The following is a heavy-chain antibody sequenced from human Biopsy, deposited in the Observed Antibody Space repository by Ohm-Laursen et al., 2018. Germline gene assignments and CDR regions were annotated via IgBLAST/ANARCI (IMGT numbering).Heavy chain of an antibody. J-gene: IGHJ3*02. CDR1: GGDINNYY. CDR3: GRREVVITHDAFDT. CDR2: VYYSGST. V-gene: IGHV4-59*08. Sequence: TLSLTCNVSGGDINNYYWTWIRQPPGKGLEWIGDVYYSGSTNRNPSLKSRVTILVDTSKNQFSLKLNSVTAADTAVYYCGRREVVITHDAFDTWGQGTMVTVSS. D-gene: IGHD3-22*01.